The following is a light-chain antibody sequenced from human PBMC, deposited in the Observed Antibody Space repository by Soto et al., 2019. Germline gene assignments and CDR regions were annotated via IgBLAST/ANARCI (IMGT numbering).Light chain of an antibody. CDR2: GAS. J-gene: IGKJ1*01. CDR3: QQYNNSLWT. CDR1: QSVSSTY. Sequence: ETVLTQSPGTLSLSPGERAILSFRASQSVSSTYLAWYQQKPGQAPRLLIYGASNRATGIPDRFSGSGSGTDFTLTISRLEPEDFAVYYCQQYNNSLWTFGQGTKVDIK. V-gene: IGKV3-20*01.